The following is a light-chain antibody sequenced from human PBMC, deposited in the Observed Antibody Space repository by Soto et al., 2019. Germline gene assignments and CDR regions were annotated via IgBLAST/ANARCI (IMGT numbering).Light chain of an antibody. CDR1: QSISNY. V-gene: IGKV1-39*01. J-gene: IGKJ2*01. Sequence: DIQMTQSPSSLSASVGDRVTITCRASQSISNYLNWYQQRPGKAPKLLIYAASSLQSGVPSRFSGSGSGTDFTLTISSLQPEDFATFYCQQSYSTPPTFGQGTKLEIK. CDR2: AAS. CDR3: QQSYSTPPT.